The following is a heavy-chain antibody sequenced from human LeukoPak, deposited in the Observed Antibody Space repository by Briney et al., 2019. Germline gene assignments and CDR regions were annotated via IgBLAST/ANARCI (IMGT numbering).Heavy chain of an antibody. CDR2: IWYDGSNK. CDR3: ARASETGIAAAGPGAYGMDV. V-gene: IGHV3-33*01. CDR1: GFTFGSYG. Sequence: PGGSLRLSCAASGFTFGSYGMHWVRQAPGKGLEGVAVIWYDGSNKYYADSVKGRFTISRDNSKNTLYLQMNSLRAEDTAVYYCARASETGIAAAGPGAYGMDVWGQGTTVTVSS. J-gene: IGHJ6*02. D-gene: IGHD6-13*01.